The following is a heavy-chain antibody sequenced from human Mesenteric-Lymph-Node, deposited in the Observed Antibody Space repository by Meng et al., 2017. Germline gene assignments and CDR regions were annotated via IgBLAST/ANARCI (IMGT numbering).Heavy chain of an antibody. D-gene: IGHD5-18*01. CDR1: GGSISSSGYY. J-gene: IGHJ2*01. Sequence: QVQLQESGPGLVKPSGTLSLTCAVSGGSISSSGYYWSWIRQHPGKGLEWIGYIYYSGSTYYNPSLKSRVTISVDTSKNQFSLKLSSVTAADTAVYYCARVGWRQWSFDLWGRGTLVTVSS. V-gene: IGHV4-30-4*08. CDR2: IYYSGST. CDR3: ARVGWRQWSFDL.